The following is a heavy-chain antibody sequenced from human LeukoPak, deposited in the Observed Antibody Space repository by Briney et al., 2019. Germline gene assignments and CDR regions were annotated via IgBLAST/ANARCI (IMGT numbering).Heavy chain of an antibody. CDR3: AKGLSSTRPWYFDL. CDR1: GFTFSSYA. J-gene: IGHJ2*01. CDR2: ISGSGGST. V-gene: IGHV3-23*01. Sequence: GGSLRLSCAASGFTFSSYAMSWVHQAPGKGLEWVAAISGSGGSTYYADSVKGRFSISRDNSKNTLYLQMNSLRAEDTAVYYCAKGLSSTRPWYFDLWGRGTLVTVSS. D-gene: IGHD6-19*01.